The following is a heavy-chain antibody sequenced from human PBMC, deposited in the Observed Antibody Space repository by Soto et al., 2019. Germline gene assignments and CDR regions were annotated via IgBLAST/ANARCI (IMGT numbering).Heavy chain of an antibody. CDR1: GYTFTTYG. D-gene: IGHD3-10*01. CDR2: INAYTGNT. V-gene: IGHV1-18*01. Sequence: QVQVVQSGAEVKEPGASVEVACKASGYTFTTYGISWVRQAPGQGLEWIGWINAYTGNTNYAQKLQGRDTMTTDTPTSTAQMALGGLSSDDTAVYCGAKFYGAGSSPYGYRGKGHLVALSS. CDR3: AKFYGAGSSPYGY. J-gene: IGHJ4*02.